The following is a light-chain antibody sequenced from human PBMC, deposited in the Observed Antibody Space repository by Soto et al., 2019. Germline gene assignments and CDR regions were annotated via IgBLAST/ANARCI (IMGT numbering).Light chain of an antibody. CDR2: EVS. V-gene: IGLV2-14*01. CDR1: SSDVGGYNY. Sequence: QSALTQPASVSRSPGQSITISCTGSSSDVGGYNYVSWYQQHPGKAPKLIIYEVSNRPSGVSNRFSGSKSGNTASLTISGLQAEDEANYYCSSYTTNSTPYVFGTGTKLTVL. CDR3: SSYTTNSTPYV. J-gene: IGLJ1*01.